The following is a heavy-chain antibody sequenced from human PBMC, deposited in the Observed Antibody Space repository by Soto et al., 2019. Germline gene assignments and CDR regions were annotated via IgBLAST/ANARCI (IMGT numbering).Heavy chain of an antibody. CDR3: ARGQNWDPNYFDN. V-gene: IGHV4-30-4*01. Sequence: QVQLQESGPGLVKPSQTLSLTCTVSSGSISSGDYYWSWIRQPPGKGLEWIGYIYYSGSTYYNPSLKSRVTISVDRSKNQFSLKLNSVTAADTAVYYCARGQNWDPNYFDNWGQGTLVTVSS. CDR2: IYYSGST. CDR1: SGSISSGDYY. J-gene: IGHJ4*02. D-gene: IGHD7-27*01.